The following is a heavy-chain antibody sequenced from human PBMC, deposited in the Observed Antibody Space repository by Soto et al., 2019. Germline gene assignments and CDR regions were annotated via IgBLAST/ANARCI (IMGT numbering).Heavy chain of an antibody. Sequence: DVQLVESGGGLVQPGGSLRLSCSASGFTFSSYSMNCVRQAPGKGLEWLSYINFSSDVIYYADSVKGRFTISRDNAENSLFLQMSSLRDEDTGVYYCVRVAGGSFVWGQGTLVTVSS. CDR3: VRVAGGSFV. V-gene: IGHV3-48*02. D-gene: IGHD2-15*01. CDR1: GFTFSSYS. J-gene: IGHJ4*02. CDR2: INFSSDVI.